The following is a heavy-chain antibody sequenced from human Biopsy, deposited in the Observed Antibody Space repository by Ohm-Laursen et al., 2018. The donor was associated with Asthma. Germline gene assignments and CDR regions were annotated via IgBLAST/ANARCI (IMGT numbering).Heavy chain of an antibody. CDR3: AREVVSSGFYFDS. V-gene: IGHV4-59*01. Sequence: SDTLSLTCTVSGVSIRSYYWTWIRQPPGKGLEWIGNIHYSGSTYSNPSLKSRVTISADTSMNQFSLKLSSVTAADTAVYYCAREVVSSGFYFDSWGQGTLVTVSS. D-gene: IGHD3-22*01. J-gene: IGHJ4*02. CDR2: IHYSGST. CDR1: GVSIRSYY.